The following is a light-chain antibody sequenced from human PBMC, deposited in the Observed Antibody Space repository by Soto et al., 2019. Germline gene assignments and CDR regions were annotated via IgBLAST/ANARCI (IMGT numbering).Light chain of an antibody. CDR1: QSVSSSY. Sequence: EIVLTQSPGTLSLSPGERATLSCRASQSVSSSYLAWYQQKPGQAPRLLIYGASGRATGLPDRFSGSGSGTDCALTISRREPEDVVVYDCQQYGSSALYTVGQGTKLEIK. CDR2: GAS. CDR3: QQYGSSALYT. V-gene: IGKV3-20*01. J-gene: IGKJ2*01.